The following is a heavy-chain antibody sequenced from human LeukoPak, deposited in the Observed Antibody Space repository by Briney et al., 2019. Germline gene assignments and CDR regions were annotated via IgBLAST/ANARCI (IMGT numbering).Heavy chain of an antibody. J-gene: IGHJ4*02. CDR1: GGSISSYY. V-gene: IGHV4-59*01. D-gene: IGHD4-17*01. CDR3: ARSSCGDYHY. CDR2: IYYSGST. Sequence: PSETLSLTCTVSGGSISSYYWSWIRQPPGKGLEWIGYIYYSGSTNYNPSLKSRVTISVDTSKNQFSLKLSSVTAADTAVYYCARSSCGDYHYWGQGTLVTVSS.